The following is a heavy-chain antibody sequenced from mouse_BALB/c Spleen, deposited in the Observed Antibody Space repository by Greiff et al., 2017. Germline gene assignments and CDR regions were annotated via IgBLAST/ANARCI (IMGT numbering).Heavy chain of an antibody. D-gene: IGHD2-3*01. CDR1: GFTFTDYY. Sequence: EVKLVESGGGLVQPGGSLRLSCATSGFTFTDYYMSWVRQPPGKALEWLGFIRNKANGYTTEYSASVKGRFTISRDNSQSILYLQMNTLRAEDSATYYCARVYDDYYQRNFDYWGQGTTLTVSS. J-gene: IGHJ2*01. V-gene: IGHV7-3*02. CDR2: IRNKANGYTT. CDR3: ARVYDDYYQRNFDY.